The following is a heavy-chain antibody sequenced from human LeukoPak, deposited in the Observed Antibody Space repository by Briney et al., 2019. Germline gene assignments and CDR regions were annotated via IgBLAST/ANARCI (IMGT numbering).Heavy chain of an antibody. J-gene: IGHJ4*02. V-gene: IGHV4-4*02. CDR2: INHSGST. CDR3: ARGRGGPIV. D-gene: IGHD3-10*01. CDR1: GGSISSSNW. Sequence: NPSETLSLTCAVSGGSISSSNWWSWVRQPPGKGLEWIGEINHSGSTNYNPSLKSRVTISVDTSKNQFSLKLSSVTAADTAVYYCARGRGGPIVWGQGTLVTVSS.